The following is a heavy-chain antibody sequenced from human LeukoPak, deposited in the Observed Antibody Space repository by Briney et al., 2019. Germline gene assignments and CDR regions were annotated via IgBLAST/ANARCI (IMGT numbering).Heavy chain of an antibody. J-gene: IGHJ4*02. CDR1: GYTFTSYG. D-gene: IGHD3-10*01. V-gene: IGHV1-18*03. Sequence: GASVKVSCKASGYTFTSYGISWVRQAPGQGLEWMGGISTYNGDTNYAQKLQGRVTMTTDTSASTANMELRSLRSEDMAVYYCARENYYRIGRFDRAYLDDWGQGTLVTVSS. CDR2: ISTYNGDT. CDR3: ARENYYRIGRFDRAYLDD.